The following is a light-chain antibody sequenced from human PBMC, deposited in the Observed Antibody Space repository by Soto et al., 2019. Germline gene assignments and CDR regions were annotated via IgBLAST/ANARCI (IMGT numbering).Light chain of an antibody. Sequence: DIQLTQSPSFLSASVGDRVTLTCRASQGVSRYLAWYQKRSGRAPKLLIYAASTLQSGVPSRFSGSGSVTEFTLTISSLQPEDSATYYCQQLNTYTFGPGTTVDIK. J-gene: IGKJ3*01. CDR3: QQLNTYT. CDR1: QGVSRY. CDR2: AAS. V-gene: IGKV1-9*01.